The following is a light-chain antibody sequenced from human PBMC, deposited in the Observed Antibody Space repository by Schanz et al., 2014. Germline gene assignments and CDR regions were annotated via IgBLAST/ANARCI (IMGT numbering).Light chain of an antibody. CDR3: SSYGGTNKYV. Sequence: QSALTQPRSVSGSPGQSVTISCTGTSSDIGAYNFVSWYQQHPGKAPKLMIYDVSKRPSGVPDRFSGSKSGNTASLTVSGLQAEDEADYYCSSYGGTNKYVFGTGTKLTVL. J-gene: IGLJ1*01. V-gene: IGLV2-11*01. CDR2: DVS. CDR1: SSDIGAYNF.